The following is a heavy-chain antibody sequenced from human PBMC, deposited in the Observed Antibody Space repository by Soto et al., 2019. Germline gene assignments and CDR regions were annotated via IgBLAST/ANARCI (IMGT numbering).Heavy chain of an antibody. CDR1: GFTFSDYY. Sequence: QVQLVESGGGLVKPGGSLRLSCAASGFTFSDYYMTWIRQAPGKGLEWVSYISSSGTNIYYADPVQGRVTISRDNAKNSLYMQMNSVRAEDTAVYFCARGVKDAMDVWGQGTTGTVS. CDR3: ARGVKDAMDV. J-gene: IGHJ6*02. V-gene: IGHV3-11*01. CDR2: ISSSGTNI.